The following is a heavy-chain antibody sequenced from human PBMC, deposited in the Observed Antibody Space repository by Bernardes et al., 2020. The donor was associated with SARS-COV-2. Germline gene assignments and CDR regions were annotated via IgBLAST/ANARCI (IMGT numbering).Heavy chain of an antibody. CDR2: MYHDGSI. J-gene: IGHJ4*03. Sequence: SETLSLTCTVSGGSISSYYWSWIRQSPGKGLQWIGFMYHDGSINYNPSLRSRVAISKGTSENQFSLRLSSVTAADTAVYYCARLLGSAGWYEGPDYWGPGTTVTVSS. CDR1: GGSISSYY. CDR3: ARLLGSAGWYEGPDY. D-gene: IGHD6-19*01. V-gene: IGHV4-59*01.